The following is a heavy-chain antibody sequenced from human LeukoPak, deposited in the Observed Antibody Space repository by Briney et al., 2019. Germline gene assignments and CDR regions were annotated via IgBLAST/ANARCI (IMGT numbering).Heavy chain of an antibody. Sequence: GGSLRLSCTASGFTFSTYWMSWVRQAPGKGLEWVANTREDGSEKYYVDSVKGRFTISRDNAKNTLYLQMNSLRAEETAVYYCARGASIDYWGQGALVTVSS. D-gene: IGHD6-6*01. V-gene: IGHV3-7*01. CDR2: TREDGSEK. CDR1: GFTFSTYW. CDR3: ARGASIDY. J-gene: IGHJ4*02.